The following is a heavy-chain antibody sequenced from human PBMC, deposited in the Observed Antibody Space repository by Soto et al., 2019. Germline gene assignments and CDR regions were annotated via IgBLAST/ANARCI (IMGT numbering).Heavy chain of an antibody. Sequence: PGGSLRLSCVASGFTVSSIYMSWVRQAPGKGLEWVSVIYSGGSTYYADSVKGRFTLSRDNFKNTLYLQMNSLRVEDTAVYYCASLSGHYNSCWYYFDQWGQGNLGTVSS. J-gene: IGHJ4*01. CDR1: GFTVSSIY. D-gene: IGHD6-19*01. V-gene: IGHV3-53*01. CDR3: ASLSGHYNSCWYYFDQ. CDR2: IYSGGST.